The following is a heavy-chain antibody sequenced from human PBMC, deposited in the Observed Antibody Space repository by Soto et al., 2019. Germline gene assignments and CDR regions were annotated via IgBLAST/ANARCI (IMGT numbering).Heavy chain of an antibody. D-gene: IGHD1-1*01. CDR3: ARGGPWELEPPTIFDY. CDR1: GGSISSGGYS. CDR2: IYYSGST. V-gene: IGHV4-61*08. J-gene: IGHJ4*02. Sequence: PSETLSLTCAVSGGSISSGGYSWSWIRQPPGKGLEWIGYIYYSGSTNYNPSLKSRVTISVDTSKNQFSLKLSSVTAADTAVYYCARGGPWELEPPTIFDYWGQGTLVTVSS.